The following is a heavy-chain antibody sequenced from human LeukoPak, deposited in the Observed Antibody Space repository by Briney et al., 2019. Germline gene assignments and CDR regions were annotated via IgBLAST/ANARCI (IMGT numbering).Heavy chain of an antibody. CDR3: ARDPAGDYGGNGDAFDI. V-gene: IGHV3-74*01. D-gene: IGHD4-23*01. J-gene: IGHJ3*02. CDR1: GFTFNNYW. Sequence: GSLRLSCAASGFTFNNYWMHWVGHAPGKGLVWVSLIKSDGKITTYANSVKGRFTTSRDNAKNTFYLQMNSLRVEDTAVYYCARDPAGDYGGNGDAFDIWGQGTMVTVSS. CDR2: IKSDGKIT.